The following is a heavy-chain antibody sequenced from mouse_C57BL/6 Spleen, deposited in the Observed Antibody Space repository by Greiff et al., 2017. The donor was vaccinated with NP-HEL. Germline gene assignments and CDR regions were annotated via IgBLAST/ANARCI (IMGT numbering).Heavy chain of an antibody. J-gene: IGHJ2*01. V-gene: IGHV1-52*01. CDR3: ARWSAPYYFDY. D-gene: IGHD6-1*01. CDR1: GYTFTSYW. Sequence: VQLQQPGAELVRPGSSVKLSCKASGYTFTSYWMHWVKQRPIQGLEWIGNIDPSDSETHYNQKFKDKATLTVDTSSSTAYKQLSSLTSEDSAVYYCARWSAPYYFDYWGQGTTLTVSS. CDR2: IDPSDSET.